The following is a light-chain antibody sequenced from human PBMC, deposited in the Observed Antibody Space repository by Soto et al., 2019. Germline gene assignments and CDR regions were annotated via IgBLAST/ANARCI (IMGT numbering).Light chain of an antibody. CDR2: EVS. CDR1: SSDVGGYNY. Sequence: QSVLTQPASVSGSLGQSITISCTGTSSDVGGYNYVSWYQQHPGKASKLVIYEVSNRPSGVSNRFSGSKSGNTASLTISGLQAEDEADFYCSSYATSTTMVFGGGTKLTVL. V-gene: IGLV2-14*01. J-gene: IGLJ2*01. CDR3: SSYATSTTMV.